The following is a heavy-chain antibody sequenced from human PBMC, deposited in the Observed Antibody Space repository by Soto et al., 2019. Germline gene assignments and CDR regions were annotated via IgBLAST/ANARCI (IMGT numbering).Heavy chain of an antibody. D-gene: IGHD6-13*01. CDR3: ARAREQLVSSGDY. CDR2: ISSSSSYI. Sequence: LRLSCAASGFTFSSYSMNWVRQAPGKGLEWVSSISSSSSYIYYADSVKGRFTISRDNAKNSLYLQMNSLRAEDTAVYYCARAREQLVSSGDYWGQGTLVTVPQ. V-gene: IGHV3-21*01. CDR1: GFTFSSYS. J-gene: IGHJ4*02.